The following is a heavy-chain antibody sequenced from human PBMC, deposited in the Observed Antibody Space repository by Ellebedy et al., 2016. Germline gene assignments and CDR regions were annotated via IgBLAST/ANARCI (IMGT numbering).Heavy chain of an antibody. CDR2: ISSTYI. J-gene: IGHJ4*02. D-gene: IGHD3-22*01. V-gene: IGHV3-21*01. CDR1: GFTFSTFS. Sequence: GESLKISXAASGFTFSTFSMNWVRQAPGKGLEWVSSISSTYISYADSVKGRFTISRDNAKNSLFLQMNSLRAEDTAVYYCAKDTSGYYSIIDYWGQGTLVTVSS. CDR3: AKDTSGYYSIIDY.